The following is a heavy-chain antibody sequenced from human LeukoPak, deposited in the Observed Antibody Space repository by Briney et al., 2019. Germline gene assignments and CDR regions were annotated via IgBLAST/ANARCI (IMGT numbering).Heavy chain of an antibody. D-gene: IGHD6-13*01. Sequence: PGGSLRLSCAASGFTFSSYSMNWVRQAPGKGLEWVSYISSSSSTIYYADSVKGRFTISRDNAKNSLYLQMNSLRAEDTAVHFCARDKAAAGTIIDYWGQGTMVTVSS. CDR3: ARDKAAAGTIIDY. V-gene: IGHV3-48*04. CDR1: GFTFSSYS. J-gene: IGHJ4*02. CDR2: ISSSSSTI.